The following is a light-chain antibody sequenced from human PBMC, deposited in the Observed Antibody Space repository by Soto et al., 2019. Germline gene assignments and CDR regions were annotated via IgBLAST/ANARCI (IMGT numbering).Light chain of an antibody. CDR3: QSYDSSLSAFYV. CDR1: SSNIGAGYD. J-gene: IGLJ1*01. V-gene: IGLV1-40*01. CDR2: DNN. Sequence: QSVLTQPPSVSGAPGQKVTMSCTGSSSNIGAGYDVHWYQQIPGTAPNLLIYDNNNRPSGVPDRFSGSKSGTSASLAITGLQAEDEADYYCQSYDSSLSAFYVFGTGTKVTVL.